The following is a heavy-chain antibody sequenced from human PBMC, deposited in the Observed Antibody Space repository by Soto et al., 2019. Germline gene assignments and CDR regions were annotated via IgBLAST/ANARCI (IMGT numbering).Heavy chain of an antibody. CDR2: INPTGGST. Sequence: QVQLGQSGAEVKKPGASVKVSCKASGYTFTSYYRHLVRQAPGQGLAWMGIINPTGGSTSYEQKFQGRFTMSRDTSTSTVYMELSSLRSEEMAVYYCASRSPGSRTLMDIWGQGTMVTVSS. CDR3: ASRSPGSRTLMDI. CDR1: GYTFTSYY. V-gene: IGHV1-46*03. D-gene: IGHD2-8*01. J-gene: IGHJ3*02.